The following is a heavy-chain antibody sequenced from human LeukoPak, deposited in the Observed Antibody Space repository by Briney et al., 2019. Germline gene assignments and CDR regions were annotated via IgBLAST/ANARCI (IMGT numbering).Heavy chain of an antibody. J-gene: IGHJ4*02. D-gene: IGHD5-12*01. CDR2: IHNSGRC. V-gene: IGHV4-39*01. Sequence: SETLSLTCSVSGGSISSSSYYWGWIRQPPGKGLEWIGSIHNSGRCSHNPSLKSRLSISVDTSKNQFSLKLRPVTAADTAVYYCARTGYSGYGTQVHWGQGTLVAVSS. CDR1: GGSISSSSYY. CDR3: ARTGYSGYGTQVH.